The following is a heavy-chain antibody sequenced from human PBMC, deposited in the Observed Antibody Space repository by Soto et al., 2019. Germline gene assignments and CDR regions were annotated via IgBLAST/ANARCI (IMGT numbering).Heavy chain of an antibody. D-gene: IGHD6-13*01. V-gene: IGHV5-51*01. J-gene: IGHJ5*02. CDR2: IYPGDSDT. CDR1: GYSFTTHW. Sequence: GESLKISCPGYGYSFTTHWIGWVRQMPGKGLEWMGIIYPGDSDTRYSPSFQGQVTISADKSISTAYLQWSSLKASDTAIYYCARRAAASFDPWGQGTLVTVSS. CDR3: ARRAAASFDP.